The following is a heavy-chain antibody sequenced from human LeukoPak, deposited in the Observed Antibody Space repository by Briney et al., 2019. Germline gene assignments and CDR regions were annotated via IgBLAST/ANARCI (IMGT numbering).Heavy chain of an antibody. CDR1: GYSISSGYY. J-gene: IGHJ6*03. V-gene: IGHV4-38-2*02. CDR2: LYHSDSA. CDR3: ARQHDSYYYYYIDV. Sequence: PSETLSLTCTVSGYSISSGYYWVWIRQPPGRGLEWIGSLYHSDSAYYNTSLRSRVSMSVDTSKNQFSLTLSFVTAADTAVYYCARQHDSYYYYYIDVWGSGTRVTVSS.